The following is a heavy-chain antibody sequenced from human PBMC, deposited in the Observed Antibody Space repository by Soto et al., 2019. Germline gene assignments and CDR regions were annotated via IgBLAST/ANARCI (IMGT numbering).Heavy chain of an antibody. Sequence: EVQLVESGGGLVQPGGALRLSCAASGFTVSSKYMTWVRQAPGKGLEWVSLIQSGGTTYDADSVKGRYTISRDTSENALHLQMDSLRVEDTAVYYCARDDVLCDGGRCYGIPLDVWGQGTTVTGSS. V-gene: IGHV3-66*01. CDR3: ARDDVLCDGGRCYGIPLDV. CDR1: GFTVSSKY. CDR2: IQSGGTT. J-gene: IGHJ6*02. D-gene: IGHD2-15*01.